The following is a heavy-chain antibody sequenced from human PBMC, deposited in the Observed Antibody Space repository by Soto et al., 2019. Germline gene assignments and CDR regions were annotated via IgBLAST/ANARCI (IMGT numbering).Heavy chain of an antibody. CDR3: ARGRGSDYDFWSGYLWIFDY. J-gene: IGHJ4*02. CDR1: GYTFTGYY. V-gene: IGHV1-2*04. D-gene: IGHD3-3*01. Sequence: ASVKVSCKASGYTFTGYYMHWVRQAPGQGLEWMGWINPNSGGTNYAQKFQGWVTMTRDTSISTAYMELSRLRSDDTAVYYCARGRGSDYDFWSGYLWIFDYWGQGTLVTVSS. CDR2: INPNSGGT.